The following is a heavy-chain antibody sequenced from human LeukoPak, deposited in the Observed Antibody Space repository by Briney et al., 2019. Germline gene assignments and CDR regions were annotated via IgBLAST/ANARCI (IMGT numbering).Heavy chain of an antibody. CDR2: INHSGST. J-gene: IGHJ4*02. CDR1: GGSFSGYY. CDR3: ARDLINEFYFDY. Sequence: SETLSLTCAVYGGSFSGYYWSWIRQPPGKGLEWIGEINHSGSTNYNPSLKSRVTISVDTSKNQFSLKLSSVTAADTAVYYCARDLINEFYFDYWGQGTLVTVSS. D-gene: IGHD2-8*01. V-gene: IGHV4-34*01.